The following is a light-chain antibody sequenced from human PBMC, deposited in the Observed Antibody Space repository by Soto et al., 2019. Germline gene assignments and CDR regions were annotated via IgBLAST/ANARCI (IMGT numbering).Light chain of an antibody. V-gene: IGLV2-14*01. CDR3: NSYTSSSTRV. CDR2: EVT. Sequence: QAALTQPASVSVSPGQSITISCTGTSRDIGGYNYVSWYQHHPGKAPKRLIYEVTNRPSGVSNRFSGSKSGNTASLTISGLQAEDEAVYYCNSYTSSSTRVFGGGTKLPVL. CDR1: SRDIGGYNY. J-gene: IGLJ2*01.